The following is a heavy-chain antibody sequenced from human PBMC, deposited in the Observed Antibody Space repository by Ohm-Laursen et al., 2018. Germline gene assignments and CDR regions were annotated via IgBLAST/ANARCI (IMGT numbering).Heavy chain of an antibody. CDR1: GGSVSSGSYY. CDR2: IYYSGST. Sequence: GTLSLTCPVSGGSVSSGSYYWSWIRQPPGKGLEWIGYIYYSGSTNHNPSLKSRVTISVDTSKNQFSLKMSSVTAADTAVYYCARDRYYYDSSGYPRYYYYYGMDVWGQGTTVTVSS. D-gene: IGHD3-22*01. V-gene: IGHV4-61*01. J-gene: IGHJ6*02. CDR3: ARDRYYYDSSGYPRYYYYYGMDV.